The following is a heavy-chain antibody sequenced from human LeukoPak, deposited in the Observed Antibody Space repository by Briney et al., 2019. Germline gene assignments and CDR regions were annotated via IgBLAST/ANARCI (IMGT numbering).Heavy chain of an antibody. Sequence: ASVKVSCKASGYTFTGNYIHWVRQAPGQGLEWMGWINPNSGGTKYAQKFQGRVTLTSDTSITTAYLDLASLTSDDTAMYYCARLLAGGNAFDIWGQGTMLAVSS. CDR1: GYTFTGNY. J-gene: IGHJ3*02. D-gene: IGHD3-16*01. V-gene: IGHV1-2*02. CDR2: INPNSGGT. CDR3: ARLLAGGNAFDI.